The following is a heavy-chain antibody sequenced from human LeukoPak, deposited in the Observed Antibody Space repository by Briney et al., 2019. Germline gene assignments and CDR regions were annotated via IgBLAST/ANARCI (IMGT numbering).Heavy chain of an antibody. CDR3: ARHFSGSFAWYFDL. D-gene: IGHD1-26*01. Sequence: ASVKVSCKASGGTLSSYAISWVRQAPGQGLEWMGGIIPIFGTTNYAQRFQGRVTITADESTSTAYMELSSLRSEDTAMYYCARHFSGSFAWYFDLLGRGTLVTVSS. CDR1: GGTLSSYA. J-gene: IGHJ2*01. CDR2: IIPIFGTT. V-gene: IGHV1-69*13.